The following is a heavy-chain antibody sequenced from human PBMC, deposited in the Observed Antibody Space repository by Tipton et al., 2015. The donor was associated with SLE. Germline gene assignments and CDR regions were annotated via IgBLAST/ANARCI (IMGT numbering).Heavy chain of an antibody. Sequence: TLSLTCTVAGGSISTYYWSWIRQSPGKGLEWIGFIYFSGGSDFGSTDYNLSLKSRVTISADTSKNQFSLKLSSVTAADTAVYYCARDGGLGYSYGAVDNWGQGTLVAVSS. J-gene: IGHJ4*02. CDR1: GGSISTYY. CDR3: ARDGGLGYSYGAVDN. D-gene: IGHD5-18*01. CDR2: IYFSGGSDFGST. V-gene: IGHV4-59*01.